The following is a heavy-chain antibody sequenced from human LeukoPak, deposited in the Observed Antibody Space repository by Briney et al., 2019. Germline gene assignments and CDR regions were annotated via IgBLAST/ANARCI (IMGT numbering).Heavy chain of an antibody. V-gene: IGHV3-23*01. CDR2: MSGSGGST. CDR1: GFTFSNYG. CDR3: AKDREYSYVYDAFDI. D-gene: IGHD3-16*01. J-gene: IGHJ3*02. Sequence: LSGRSLRLSCAASGFTFSNYGMHWVRQAPGKGLEWVSGMSGSGGSTYYADSVKGRFTISRDNSKNTLYLQMNTLRAEDTAVYYCAKDREYSYVYDAFDIWGQGTLVTVSS.